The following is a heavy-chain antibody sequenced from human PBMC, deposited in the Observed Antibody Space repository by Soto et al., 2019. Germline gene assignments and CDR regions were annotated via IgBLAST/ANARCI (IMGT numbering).Heavy chain of an antibody. Sequence: QVQLVQSGAEMKEPGSSVKVSCKTSGGTFSSSAISWLRQAPGQGLEWMGGIIPLFRTPDYAQKFQGRVTISADAPTSTAYMELSSLRSEDTAVYYCARDNDRLQLGGNYYYILDVWGQGTTITVSS. D-gene: IGHD4-4*01. CDR1: GGTFSSSA. CDR2: IIPLFRTP. V-gene: IGHV1-69*12. J-gene: IGHJ6*02. CDR3: ARDNDRLQLGGNYYYILDV.